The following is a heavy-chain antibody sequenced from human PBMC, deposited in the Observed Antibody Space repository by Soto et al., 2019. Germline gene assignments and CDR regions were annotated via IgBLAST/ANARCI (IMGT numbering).Heavy chain of an antibody. J-gene: IGHJ5*02. Sequence: PSETLSLTCTVSGASISCFYWSWIRTSAGKGLEWIGRIYATGTTDYNPSLKSRVMMSVDTSKKQFSLKLRSVTAADTAVYYCVRDGTKTLRDWFDPWGQGISVTVSS. CDR3: VRDGTKTLRDWFDP. CDR1: GASISCFY. D-gene: IGHD1-1*01. CDR2: IYATGTT. V-gene: IGHV4-4*07.